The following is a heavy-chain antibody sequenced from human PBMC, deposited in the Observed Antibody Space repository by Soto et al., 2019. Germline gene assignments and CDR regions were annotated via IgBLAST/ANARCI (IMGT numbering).Heavy chain of an antibody. CDR2: INPNSGGT. J-gene: IGHJ4*02. Sequence: ASVKVSCKASGYTFTGYYMHWVRQAPGQGLEWVGWINPNSGGTNYAQKFQGRVTMTRDTSISPAYMELSRLRSDDTAVYYCATGTPEIQYYYDSSGSGFEYWGQGTLVTVSS. CDR3: ATGTPEIQYYYDSSGSGFEY. CDR1: GYTFTGYY. D-gene: IGHD3-22*01. V-gene: IGHV1-2*02.